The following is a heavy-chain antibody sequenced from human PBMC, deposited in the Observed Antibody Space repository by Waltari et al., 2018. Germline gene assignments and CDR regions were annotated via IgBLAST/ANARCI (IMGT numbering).Heavy chain of an antibody. D-gene: IGHD2-2*01. CDR1: GGSISSSSYY. Sequence: QLQLQESGPGLVKPSETLSLTCTVSGGSISSSSYYWGWIRQPPGKGLEWIGSIYYSGRTYYNPSLKSRVTISVDTSKNQFSLKLSSVTAADTAVYYCARDRGCADSSTSCSFDYWGQGTLVTVSS. CDR3: ARDRGCADSSTSCSFDY. CDR2: IYYSGRT. J-gene: IGHJ4*02. V-gene: IGHV4-39*07.